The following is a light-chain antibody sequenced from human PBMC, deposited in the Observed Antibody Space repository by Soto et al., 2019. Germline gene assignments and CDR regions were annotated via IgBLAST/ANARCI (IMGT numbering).Light chain of an antibody. V-gene: IGLV8-61*01. CDR2: NTY. CDR1: SGSVSTSYY. J-gene: IGLJ2*01. CDR3: VLYMGSGISV. Sequence: SVSPGGTVTLTCGLSSGSVSTSYYPSWYQQTPGQAPRTLIYNTYTRSSGVPDRFSASILGDKAALTITGAQADDESDYYCVLYMGSGISVFGGGTKLTVL.